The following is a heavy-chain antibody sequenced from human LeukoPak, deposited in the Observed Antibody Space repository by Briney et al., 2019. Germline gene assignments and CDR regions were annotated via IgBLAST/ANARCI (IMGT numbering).Heavy chain of an antibody. Sequence: ASVKVSCKVSGYTLTELSMHWVRQAPGKGLEWMGGFDPEDGETIYAQKFQGRVTMTEDTSTDTAYMELSSLRSEDTAVYYCATERSGSYYNGDAAFDLWGQGTMVTVSS. D-gene: IGHD3-10*01. J-gene: IGHJ3*01. CDR3: ATERSGSYYNGDAAFDL. CDR2: FDPEDGET. V-gene: IGHV1-24*01. CDR1: GYTLTELS.